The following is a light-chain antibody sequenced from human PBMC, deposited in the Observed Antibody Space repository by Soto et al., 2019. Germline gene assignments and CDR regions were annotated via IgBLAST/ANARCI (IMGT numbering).Light chain of an antibody. CDR3: QTWGTGIHVV. J-gene: IGLJ2*01. CDR1: SGHSSYA. Sequence: QSVLTQSPSASASLGASVKLTCTLSSGHSSYAIAWHQQQPEKGPRYLMKLDSDGSHTKGDAIPDRFSGSSSGAERYLTIDSLQSEDEADYYCQTWGTGIHVVFGGGTKLTVL. V-gene: IGLV4-69*01. CDR2: LDSDGSH.